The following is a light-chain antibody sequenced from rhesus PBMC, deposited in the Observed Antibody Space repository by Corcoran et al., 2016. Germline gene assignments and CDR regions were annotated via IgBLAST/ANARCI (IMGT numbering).Light chain of an antibody. CDR3: QQYDDLPYS. Sequence: DIQMTQSPSSLSASVGDKVTITCHASQGISSWLAWYQQKPGKAPKPLIYYASNLQSGAPSWVSGSGSGKDYTLPISTLQPEDFATYFSQQYDDLPYSFSQGTKVGIK. V-gene: IGKV1-19*01. CDR1: QGISSW. CDR2: YAS. J-gene: IGKJ2*01.